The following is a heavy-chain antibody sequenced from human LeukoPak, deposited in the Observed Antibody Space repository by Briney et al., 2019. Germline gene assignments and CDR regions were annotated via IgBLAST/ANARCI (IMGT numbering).Heavy chain of an antibody. CDR3: ARNLYYDSTGYHTFDY. D-gene: IGHD3-22*01. CDR1: GFTFSSYG. Sequence: GGSLRLSCAASGFTFSSYGMHWVRQAPGKGLEWVAVISYDGSNKYYVDSVKGRFTISRDNSKNTLFLQMSSLRAEDTAVYYCARNLYYDSTGYHTFDYWGQGTLVTVSS. J-gene: IGHJ4*02. CDR2: ISYDGSNK. V-gene: IGHV3-30*03.